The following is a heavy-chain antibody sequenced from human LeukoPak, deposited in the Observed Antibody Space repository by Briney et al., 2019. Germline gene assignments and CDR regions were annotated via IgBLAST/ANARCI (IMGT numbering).Heavy chain of an antibody. CDR1: GFTFSSYA. CDR2: ISGSGGST. CDR3: ATVFSFSAYYFDY. Sequence: GGSLRLSCAASGFTFSSYAMSWVRQAPGKGLEWVSAISGSGGSTYYTDSVKGRFTISRDNSKNTLYLQMNSLRAEDTAVYYCATVFSFSAYYFDYWGQGTLVTVSS. V-gene: IGHV3-23*01. D-gene: IGHD4-17*01. J-gene: IGHJ4*02.